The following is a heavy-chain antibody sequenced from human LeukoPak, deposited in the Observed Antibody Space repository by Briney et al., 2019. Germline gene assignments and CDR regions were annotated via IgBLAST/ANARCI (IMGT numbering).Heavy chain of an antibody. CDR1: GFTFSSYA. Sequence: GGSLRLSCAASGFTFSSYAMSWVRQAPGKGLEWVSAISGSGGSTYYADSVKGRFTISRDNAKNSLYLQMNSLRAEDTAVYYCARVGNSLDYWGQGTLVTVSS. CDR2: ISGSGGST. CDR3: ARVGNSLDY. D-gene: IGHD4-23*01. J-gene: IGHJ4*02. V-gene: IGHV3-23*01.